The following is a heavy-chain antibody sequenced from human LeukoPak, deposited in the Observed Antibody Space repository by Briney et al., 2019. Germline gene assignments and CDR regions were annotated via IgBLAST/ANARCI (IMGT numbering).Heavy chain of an antibody. CDR2: ISSSGSTI. Sequence: GGSLRLSCAASGFTFSDYYMSWIRQAPGKGLEWVSYISSSGSTIYYADSVKGRFTISRDNAKNSLYLQMNSLRAEDTAVYYCARDPAVGYYYYYMDVWGKGTTVTVSS. V-gene: IGHV3-11*04. CDR3: ARDPAVGYYYYYMDV. J-gene: IGHJ6*03. D-gene: IGHD2-2*01. CDR1: GFTFSDYY.